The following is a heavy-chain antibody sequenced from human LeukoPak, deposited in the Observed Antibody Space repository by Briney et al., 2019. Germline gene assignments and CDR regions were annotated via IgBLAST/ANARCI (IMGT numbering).Heavy chain of an antibody. Sequence: PGGSLSLHCVVCGFIARSNYMSWVRQAPGKGLEWISLIYSGGTTHYADSVMGRFTISRDNSKTTLFLQMNSLKAEDTAVYYCATGGRSGVALEQWGQGTLVTVSS. CDR3: ATGGRSGVALEQ. D-gene: IGHD3-3*01. V-gene: IGHV3-53*01. CDR1: GFIARSNY. J-gene: IGHJ4*02. CDR2: IYSGGTT.